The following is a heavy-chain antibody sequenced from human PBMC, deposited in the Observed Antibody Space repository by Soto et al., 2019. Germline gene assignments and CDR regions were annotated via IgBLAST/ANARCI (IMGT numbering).Heavy chain of an antibody. CDR3: ARWAGGYYDFWSGYFDY. V-gene: IGHV1-18*01. D-gene: IGHD3-3*01. J-gene: IGHJ4*02. CDR1: GYTVTISV. Sequence: ASVKVCCRASGYTVTISVISGVRQAPGQGLEWMGWISAYNGNTNYAQKLQGRVTMTTDTSTSTAYMELRSLRSDDTAVYYCARWAGGYYDFWSGYFDYWGQGTLVTVSA. CDR2: ISAYNGNT.